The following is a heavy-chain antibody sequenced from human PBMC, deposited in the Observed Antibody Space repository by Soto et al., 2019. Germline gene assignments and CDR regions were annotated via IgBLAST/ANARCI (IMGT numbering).Heavy chain of an antibody. Sequence: PSETLSLTCAVYVGSFSGYYWSWIRQPPGKGLEWIGEINHSGSTNYNPSLKSRVTISVDTSKNQFSLKLSSVTAADTAVYYCASGARITIFGVVRRQFDYWGQGTLVTVSS. J-gene: IGHJ4*02. D-gene: IGHD3-3*01. CDR1: VGSFSGYY. CDR2: INHSGST. V-gene: IGHV4-34*01. CDR3: ASGARITIFGVVRRQFDY.